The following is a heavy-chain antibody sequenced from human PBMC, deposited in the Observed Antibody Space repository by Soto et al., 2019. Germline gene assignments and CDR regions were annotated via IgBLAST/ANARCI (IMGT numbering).Heavy chain of an antibody. CDR1: GYTFTGYY. J-gene: IGHJ4*02. D-gene: IGHD3-10*01. CDR3: ARSKITMVRGVRGETDY. V-gene: IGHV1-2*02. Sequence: QVQLVQSGAEVKKPGASVKVSCKASGYTFTGYYMHWVRQAPGQGLEWMGWINPNSGGTNYAQKFQGRVTMTRDTSISTAYMELSRLRSDDTAVYYCARSKITMVRGVRGETDYWGQGTLVTVSS. CDR2: INPNSGGT.